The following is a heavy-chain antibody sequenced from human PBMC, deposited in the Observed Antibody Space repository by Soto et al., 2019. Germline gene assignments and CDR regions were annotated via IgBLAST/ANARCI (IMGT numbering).Heavy chain of an antibody. CDR1: GGSISGFY. V-gene: IGHV4-59*12. CDR3: ARDRYGLDV. Sequence: SETLSLTCTVSGGSISGFYWSWIRQPPGNGLEWIGFIYYSGSTNYNPSLESRVTISVDTSKNQFSLKLTSLSAADTAVYFCARDRYGLDVWGQGTTVTVSS. CDR2: IYYSGST. J-gene: IGHJ6*02.